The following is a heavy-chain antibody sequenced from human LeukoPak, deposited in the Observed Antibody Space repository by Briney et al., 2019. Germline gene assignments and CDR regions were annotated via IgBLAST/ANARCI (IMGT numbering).Heavy chain of an antibody. CDR3: ARPLRDGYGRDGFDI. D-gene: IGHD5-24*01. CDR1: GGSISSYY. CDR2: IYYSGST. J-gene: IGHJ3*02. Sequence: KTSETLSLTCTVSGGSISSYYWSWIRQPPGKGLEWIGYIYYSGSTNYSPSLKSRVTMSVDTSKNQFSLKLSSVTGADTAVYYCARPLRDGYGRDGFDIWGQGTMVTVSS. V-gene: IGHV4-59*01.